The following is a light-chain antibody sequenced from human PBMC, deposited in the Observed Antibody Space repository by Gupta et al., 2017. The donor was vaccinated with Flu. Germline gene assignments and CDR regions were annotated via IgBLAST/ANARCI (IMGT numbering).Light chain of an antibody. V-gene: IGKV4-1*01. J-gene: IGKJ2*01. CDR1: QSGLYSANYKNY. CDR3: HQEDNIPRI. CDR2: WAS. Sequence: DIVITQSPDSLAVSLGERATINCKSSQSGLYSANYKNYLAWYQQKPGQPPKLLIYWASTRESGVPDRFSGSESGTXFTLTIXSLQAEDVAVYYCHQEDNIPRIFGXGTKLEIK.